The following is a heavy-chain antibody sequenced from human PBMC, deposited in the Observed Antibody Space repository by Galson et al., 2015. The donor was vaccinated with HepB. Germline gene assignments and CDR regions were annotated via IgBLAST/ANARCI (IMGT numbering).Heavy chain of an antibody. CDR1: GFTFSSYA. Sequence: SLRLSCAASGFTFSSYAMSWVRQAPGKGLEWVSAISGSGGSTYYADSVKGRFTISRDNSKNTLYLQMNSLRAEDTAVYYCAKDGTYYDFWSGYDYYYYGMDVWGQGTTVTDSS. D-gene: IGHD3-3*01. CDR2: ISGSGGST. J-gene: IGHJ6*02. V-gene: IGHV3-23*01. CDR3: AKDGTYYDFWSGYDYYYYGMDV.